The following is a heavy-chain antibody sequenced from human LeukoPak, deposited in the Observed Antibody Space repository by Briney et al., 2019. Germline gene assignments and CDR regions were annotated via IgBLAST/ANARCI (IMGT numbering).Heavy chain of an antibody. J-gene: IGHJ5*02. D-gene: IGHD3-10*01. V-gene: IGHV1-69*05. CDR3: ASPRYGSGSAAHWFDP. Sequence: SVKVSCKASGGTFSSYAISWVRRAPGQGLEWMGGIIPIFGTANYAQKFQGRVTITTDESTSTAYMELSSLRSEDTAVYYCASPRYGSGSAAHWFDPWGQGTLVTVSS. CDR1: GGTFSSYA. CDR2: IIPIFGTA.